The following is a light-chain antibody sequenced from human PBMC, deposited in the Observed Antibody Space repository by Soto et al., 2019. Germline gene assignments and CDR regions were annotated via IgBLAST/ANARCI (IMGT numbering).Light chain of an antibody. Sequence: GDRVTITCRATQSISSWLAWYQQKPGKAPKLLIYDASSLESGVPSRFSGSGSGTEFTLTISSLQPDDFATYYCQQYNSYSWTFGQGTKVDIK. CDR2: DAS. J-gene: IGKJ1*01. V-gene: IGKV1-5*01. CDR3: QQYNSYSWT. CDR1: QSISSW.